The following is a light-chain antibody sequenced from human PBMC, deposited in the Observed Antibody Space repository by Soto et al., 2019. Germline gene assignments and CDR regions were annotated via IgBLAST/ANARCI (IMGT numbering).Light chain of an antibody. J-gene: IGKJ4*02. V-gene: IGKV1-39*01. CDR1: QIISSY. CDR3: HQSYTLPLT. CDR2: ATS. Sequence: DIQLTQSPSSLSASVGDRVTITCRASQIISSYLNWYQHKPGVAPKLLIYATSSLQSGVSSRFSGSGSETEFTLTISSLQPEDFASYSCHQSYTLPLTFAGGTKVETK.